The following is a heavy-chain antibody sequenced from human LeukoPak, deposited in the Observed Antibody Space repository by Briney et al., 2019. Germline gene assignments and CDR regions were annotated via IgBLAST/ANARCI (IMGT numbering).Heavy chain of an antibody. V-gene: IGHV4-59*01. CDR3: ARDLGGGCSGGSCYFDY. J-gene: IGHJ4*02. D-gene: IGHD2-15*01. CDR2: IYYSGST. CDR1: GESISGFY. Sequence: SETLSLTCTVSGESISGFYWSWIRQPPGKGLEWIGYIYYSGSTNYNPSLKSRVTISVDTSKNQFSLKLSSVTAADTAVYYCARDLGGGCSGGSCYFDYWGQGTLVTVSS.